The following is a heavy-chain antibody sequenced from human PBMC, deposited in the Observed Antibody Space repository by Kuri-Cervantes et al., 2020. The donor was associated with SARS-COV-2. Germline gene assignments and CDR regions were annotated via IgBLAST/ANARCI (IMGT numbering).Heavy chain of an antibody. V-gene: IGHV3-21*04. Sequence: GGSLRLSCAASGFTFSSCSMNWVRQAPGKGLEWVPSISSSSSYIYYADSVKGRFTISRDNAKNSLYLQMNSLRSDDTAVYYCARDNSIAARRFDYWGQGTLVTVSS. CDR3: ARDNSIAARRFDY. D-gene: IGHD6-6*01. J-gene: IGHJ4*02. CDR1: GFTFSSCS. CDR2: ISSSSSYI.